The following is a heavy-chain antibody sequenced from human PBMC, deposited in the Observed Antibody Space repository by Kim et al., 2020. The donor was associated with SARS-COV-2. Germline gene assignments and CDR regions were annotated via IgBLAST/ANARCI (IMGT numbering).Heavy chain of an antibody. CDR3: AKDMLLADYYYYGMDV. CDR2: ISWNSGSI. Sequence: GGSLRLSCAASGFTFDDYAMHWVRQAPGKGLEWVSGISWNSGSIGYAAPVKGRFTISRDNAKNSLYLQMNSLRAEDTALYYCAKDMLLADYYYYGMDVWGQGTTVTVSS. CDR1: GFTFDDYA. J-gene: IGHJ6*02. D-gene: IGHD6-13*01. V-gene: IGHV3-9*01.